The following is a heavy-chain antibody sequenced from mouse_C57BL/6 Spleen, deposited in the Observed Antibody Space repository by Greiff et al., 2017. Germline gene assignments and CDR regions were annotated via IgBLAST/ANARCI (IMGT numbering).Heavy chain of an antibody. V-gene: IGHV1-54*01. CDR3: GRFVYDYDEAWFAY. D-gene: IGHD2-4*01. J-gene: IGHJ3*01. CDR2: INPGSGGT. CDR1: GYAFTNYL. Sequence: QVQLKESGAELVRPGTSVKVSCKASGYAFTNYLIEWVKQRPGQGLEWIGVINPGSGGTNYNEKFKGKATLTADKSSSTAYMQLSSLTSEDSAVYFCGRFVYDYDEAWFAYWGQGTLVTVSA.